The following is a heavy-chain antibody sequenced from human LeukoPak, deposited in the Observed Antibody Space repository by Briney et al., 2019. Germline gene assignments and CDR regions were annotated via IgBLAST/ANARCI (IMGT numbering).Heavy chain of an antibody. J-gene: IGHJ4*02. CDR2: IYHRGST. CDR3: ARRRSTSRKDFDY. D-gene: IGHD3-3*01. CDR1: GYSISSGYY. V-gene: IGHV4-38-2*01. Sequence: SETLSLTCAVSGYSISSGYYWGWIRQPPGKGLEWIGSIYHRGSTYYNPSLKSRVTISVDTSKNQFSLKLSSVTAADTAVYYCARRRSTSRKDFDYWGQGTLVTVSS.